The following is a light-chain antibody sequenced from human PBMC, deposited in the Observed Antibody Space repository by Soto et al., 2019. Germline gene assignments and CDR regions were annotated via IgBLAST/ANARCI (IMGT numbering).Light chain of an antibody. V-gene: IGKV3-20*01. CDR1: QSVSSNY. Sequence: EIVLTQSPGTLSLSPGERASLSCRASQSVSSNYLAWFQQKPGQAPRLLISGASNRASDIPDRVSGRGSGTDCTLTSSSLQPEDFATYYCQQSYSSPPTFGQGTKVDIK. CDR2: GAS. J-gene: IGKJ1*01. CDR3: QQSYSSPPT.